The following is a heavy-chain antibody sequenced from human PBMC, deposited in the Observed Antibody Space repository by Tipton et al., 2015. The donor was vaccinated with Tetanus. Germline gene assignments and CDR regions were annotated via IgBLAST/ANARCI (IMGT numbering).Heavy chain of an antibody. D-gene: IGHD1-26*01. CDR3: ARDQARGARGWNYFDY. J-gene: IGHJ4*02. Sequence: GLVKPSETLSLTCAVSGSSISSGYYWGWIRQPPGKGLEWIGNIDHRGNTYYNPPLKSRLTISVDTSKNQFSLKLNSVTAADTAVYYCARDQARGARGWNYFDYWGQGTLVTVSS. CDR1: GSSISSGYY. CDR2: IDHRGNT. V-gene: IGHV4-38-2*02.